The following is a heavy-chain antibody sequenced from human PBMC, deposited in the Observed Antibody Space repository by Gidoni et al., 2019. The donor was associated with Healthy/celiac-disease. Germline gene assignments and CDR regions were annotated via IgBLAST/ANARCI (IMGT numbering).Heavy chain of an antibody. CDR1: GGSFSGYY. Sequence: QVQLQQWGAGLLKPSETLSPTCAVYGGSFSGYYRSWIRQPPGKGLEWIGEINHSGGTNYNPSLQSRVTISVDTSKNQFSLKLSSVTAADTAVYYCARGPEWRLRLIYYYYYMDVWGKGTTVTVSS. CDR2: INHSGGT. V-gene: IGHV4-34*01. J-gene: IGHJ6*03. D-gene: IGHD5-12*01. CDR3: ARGPEWRLRLIYYYYYMDV.